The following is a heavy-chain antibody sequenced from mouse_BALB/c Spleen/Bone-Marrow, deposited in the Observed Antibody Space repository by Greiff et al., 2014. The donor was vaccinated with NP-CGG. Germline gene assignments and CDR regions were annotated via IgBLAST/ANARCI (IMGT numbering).Heavy chain of an antibody. CDR1: GYRFTSYW. CDR2: IYPGNSDI. CDR3: TNGYEYYDMDY. V-gene: IGHV1-5*01. J-gene: IGHJ4*01. D-gene: IGHD2-2*01. Sequence: EVQLQQSGTVLARPGASVKMSCKASGYRFTSYWMHWVKQRPGQGLEWIGAIYPGNSDISYNQKFKGTAIRTAVTYASTAYMELSSLTNEDSAVYYCTNGYEYYDMDYWGQGTSVTVSS.